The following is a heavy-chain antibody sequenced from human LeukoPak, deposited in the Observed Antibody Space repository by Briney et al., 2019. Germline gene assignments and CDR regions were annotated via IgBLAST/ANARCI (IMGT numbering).Heavy chain of an antibody. CDR2: IWYDGSNK. Sequence: GGSLRLSCAAPGFTFSSYGMHWVRQAPGKGLEWVAVIWYDGSNKYYADSVKGRFTISRDNSKNTLYLQMNSLRAEDTAVYYCARFPQDCSSTSCYYYYYYGMDVWGQGTTVTVSS. CDR1: GFTFSSYG. CDR3: ARFPQDCSSTSCYYYYYYGMDV. V-gene: IGHV3-33*01. D-gene: IGHD2-2*01. J-gene: IGHJ6*02.